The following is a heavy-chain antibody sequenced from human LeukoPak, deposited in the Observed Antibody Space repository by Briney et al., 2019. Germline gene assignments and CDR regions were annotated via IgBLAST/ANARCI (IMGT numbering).Heavy chain of an antibody. CDR1: GGSINGYY. CDR3: ARFSEYYHSSVHYLDY. CDR2: IYYTGST. V-gene: IGHV4-59*01. J-gene: IGHJ4*02. Sequence: PSETLSLTCTVSGGSINGYYWSWIRQSPGKGLESLGYIYYTGSTNYNPSLKSRVTMSVDTSRNQFFLRLSSVTAADTAVYYCARFSEYYHSSVHYLDYRGQGTLVSVSS. D-gene: IGHD3-22*01.